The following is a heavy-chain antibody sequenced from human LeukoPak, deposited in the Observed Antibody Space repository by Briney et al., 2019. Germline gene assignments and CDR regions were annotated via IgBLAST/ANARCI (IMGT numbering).Heavy chain of an antibody. CDR1: RFTFSRYW. J-gene: IGHJ4*02. Sequence: GGSLRLSCAASRFTFSRYWMSWVRQAPGKGLEWVAVISYDGSNKYYADSVKGRFTISRDNSKNTLYLQMNSLRAEDTAVYYCASGRILTDYWGQGTLVTVSS. D-gene: IGHD1-14*01. V-gene: IGHV3-30-3*01. CDR2: ISYDGSNK. CDR3: ASGRILTDY.